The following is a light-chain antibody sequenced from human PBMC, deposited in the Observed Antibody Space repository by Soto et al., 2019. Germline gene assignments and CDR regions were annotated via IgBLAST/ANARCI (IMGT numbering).Light chain of an antibody. Sequence: ILLTQSPSSLSASLGDRVTITCRASQGIDTSLAWYQQKPGKAPKLLIYAASNFQSGVPSRFSGSGSGTHFTLTISSLQPEDFAVYYCQQYGSSNPSTFGGGTKVDI. V-gene: IGKV1-9*01. J-gene: IGKJ4*01. CDR3: QQYGSSNPST. CDR1: QGIDTS. CDR2: AAS.